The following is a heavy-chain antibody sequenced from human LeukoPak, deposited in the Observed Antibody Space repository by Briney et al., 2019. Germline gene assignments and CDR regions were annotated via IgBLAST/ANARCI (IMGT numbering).Heavy chain of an antibody. V-gene: IGHV1-3*01. CDR2: INAGNGNT. CDR3: ATGVSGWPIDY. J-gene: IGHJ4*02. Sequence: GASVKVSCKASGYTFTIYAMHWVRQAPGQRLEWMGWINAGNGNTKYSQKFQGRVTITRDTSASTAYMELSSLRSEDTAVYYCATGVSGWPIDYWGQGTLVTVSS. CDR1: GYTFTIYA. D-gene: IGHD6-19*01.